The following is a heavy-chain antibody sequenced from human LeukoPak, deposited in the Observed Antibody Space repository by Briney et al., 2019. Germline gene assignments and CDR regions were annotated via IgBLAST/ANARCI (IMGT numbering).Heavy chain of an antibody. V-gene: IGHV3-30-3*01. CDR3: ARGVRAPYCGADCYDAFDL. CDR2: ISFDASNK. CDR1: GFTFSRITFSYYA. D-gene: IGHD2-21*02. J-gene: IGHJ3*01. Sequence: PGRSLRLSCVASGFTFSRITFSYYAMHWVRQAPGEGLEWVTVISFDASNKYYADFVKGRFTISRDNSKNTLYLQMNSLRAEDTAVYYCARGVRAPYCGADCYDAFDLWGQGTMITVSS.